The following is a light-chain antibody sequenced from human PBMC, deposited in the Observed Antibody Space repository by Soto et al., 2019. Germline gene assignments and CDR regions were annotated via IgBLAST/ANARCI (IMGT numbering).Light chain of an antibody. V-gene: IGLV2-8*01. CDR1: SSDVGAYNY. J-gene: IGLJ1*01. Sequence: SVLPQPPSASGSPGQSVTISCTGTSSDVGAYNYVSWYQHHPGKAPKLMVYEVNKRPSGVPDRFSGSKSGNTASLTVSGLQAEDEADYYCTSHAGTINFPYIFGTGTKVTVL. CDR3: TSHAGTINFPYI. CDR2: EVN.